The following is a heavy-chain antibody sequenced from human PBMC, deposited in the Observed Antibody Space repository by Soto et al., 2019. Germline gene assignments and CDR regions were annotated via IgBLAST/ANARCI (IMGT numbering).Heavy chain of an antibody. J-gene: IGHJ6*03. CDR1: GYTFTGYY. D-gene: IGHD4-4*01. Sequence: QVQLVQSGAEVKKPGASVKVSCKASGYTFTGYYMHWVRQAPGQGLEWMGWINPNSGGTNYAQTFHGWVTMTRDTSISTAYMELIRLSSDDTAVYYCARDGRHSNYAYKLDYYYYMDVWGKGTTVTVSS. V-gene: IGHV1-2*04. CDR2: INPNSGGT. CDR3: ARDGRHSNYAYKLDYYYYMDV.